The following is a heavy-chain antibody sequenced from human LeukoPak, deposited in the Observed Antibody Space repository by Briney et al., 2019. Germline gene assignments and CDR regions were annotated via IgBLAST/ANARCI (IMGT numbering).Heavy chain of an antibody. Sequence: PGGSLRLSCAGSGFTFSSYSMNWVRQAPGKGLEWVSSISSSSYIYYADSVKGRFTTSRYNAKNSLYLQMNSLRAEDTAVYYCARRAGIYSHPYDYWGQGTLVTVSS. CDR1: GFTFSSYS. D-gene: IGHD1-14*01. J-gene: IGHJ4*02. CDR3: ARRAGIYSHPYDY. V-gene: IGHV3-21*04. CDR2: ISSSSYI.